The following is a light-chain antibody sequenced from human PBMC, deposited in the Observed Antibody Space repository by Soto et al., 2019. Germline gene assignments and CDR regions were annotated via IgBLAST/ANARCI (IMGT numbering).Light chain of an antibody. CDR2: EVT. CDR1: SSDIGAYND. V-gene: IGLV2-14*01. J-gene: IGLJ2*01. CDR3: SSYTRSNTVI. Sequence: QSALTQPASVSGSPGQSITISCTGTSSDIGAYNDVSWYQQHPGKAPKLMMYEVTNRPSGVSYRFSGSKSGNTASLTICGLQAEDEADYYCSSYTRSNTVIFGGGTKVTVL.